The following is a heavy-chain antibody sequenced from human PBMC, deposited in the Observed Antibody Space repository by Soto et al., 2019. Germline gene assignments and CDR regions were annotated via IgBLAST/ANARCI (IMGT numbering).Heavy chain of an antibody. D-gene: IGHD2-8*01. CDR2: ISGSGGST. Sequence: GGSLRLSCAASGFTFSSYAMSWVRQAPGKGLEWVSAISGSGGSTYYADSVKGRFTISRDNAKNSLYLQMNSLRAEDTALYYCAREVERYCTNGVRYKSGVGHYYYYGMDVWGQGTTVTVSS. V-gene: IGHV3-23*01. CDR3: AREVERYCTNGVRYKSGVGHYYYYGMDV. J-gene: IGHJ6*02. CDR1: GFTFSSYA.